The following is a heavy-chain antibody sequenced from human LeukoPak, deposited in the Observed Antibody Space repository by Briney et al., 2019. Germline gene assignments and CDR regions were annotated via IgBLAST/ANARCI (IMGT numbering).Heavy chain of an antibody. V-gene: IGHV3-74*01. Sequence: TGGSLRLSCAASGFTFSSYAMHWVRRPPGKGLEWVSRINSDGSRTTYADSVKGRFTISRDNAKNTLYLQMNSLRAEDTAVYYCTIFGVGWGQGTLVTVSS. D-gene: IGHD3-3*01. CDR3: TIFGVG. CDR1: GFTFSSYA. J-gene: IGHJ4*02. CDR2: INSDGSRT.